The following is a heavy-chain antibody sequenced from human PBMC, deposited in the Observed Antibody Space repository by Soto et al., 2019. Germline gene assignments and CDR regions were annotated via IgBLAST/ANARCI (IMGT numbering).Heavy chain of an antibody. CDR2: IYYSGTT. D-gene: IGHD3-22*01. Sequence: PAETLSPTCTVSGGSISSNYWSGIRQPPGKGLEWIGYIYYSGTTNYNPSLNRRVTISVDTSKNQFSLTLSSVTAADTAVYYCARATIDYYDSSGYFDYWGQGTLVTVSS. J-gene: IGHJ4*01. V-gene: IGHV4-59*01. CDR3: ARATIDYYDSSGYFDY. CDR1: GGSISSNY.